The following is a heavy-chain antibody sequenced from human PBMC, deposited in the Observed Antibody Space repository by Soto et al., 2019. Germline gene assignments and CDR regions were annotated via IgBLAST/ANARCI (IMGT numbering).Heavy chain of an antibody. D-gene: IGHD3-10*01. CDR1: GGSIRSGGYY. Sequence: QVQLQESGPGLVKPSQTLSLTCTVSGGSIRSGGYYWSWIRQPPGKGLEWIGYIYYSGSTYYTPSIKSRVTISVDTSKNQFSLKLSSVTAADTAVYYCARVFGFGGMDVWGQGTTVTVSS. CDR2: IYYSGST. J-gene: IGHJ6*02. CDR3: ARVFGFGGMDV. V-gene: IGHV4-31*03.